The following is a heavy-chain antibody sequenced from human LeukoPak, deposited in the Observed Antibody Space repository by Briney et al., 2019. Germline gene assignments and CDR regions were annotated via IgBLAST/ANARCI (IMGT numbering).Heavy chain of an antibody. D-gene: IGHD5/OR15-5a*01. V-gene: IGHV1-18*01. J-gene: IGHJ4*02. CDR3: ARVGVYEGIYDY. CDR2: ISAYNGNT. Sequence: ASVKVSCKASGNNFTSCGISWVRQAPGQGLEWVGWISAYNGNTNYAQKLQGRVTMTTDTSTSTAYMDLRSLRSDDTAVYYCARVGVYEGIYDYWGQGTLVTVSS. CDR1: GNNFTSCG.